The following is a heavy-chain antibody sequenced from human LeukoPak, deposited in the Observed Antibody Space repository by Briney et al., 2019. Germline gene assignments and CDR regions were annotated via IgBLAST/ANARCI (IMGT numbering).Heavy chain of an antibody. V-gene: IGHV4-39*07. CDR1: GGSICSSSYY. Sequence: SEPLSLTCTVSGGSICSSSYYWGWIRQPPGKGLEWIGSIYYSGSTYYNPSLKSRVTISVDTSKNQFSPKLSSVTAADTAVYYCARGSPITMIVVVITEALYYFDYWGQGTLVTVSS. J-gene: IGHJ4*02. D-gene: IGHD3-22*01. CDR2: IYYSGST. CDR3: ARGSPITMIVVVITEALYYFDY.